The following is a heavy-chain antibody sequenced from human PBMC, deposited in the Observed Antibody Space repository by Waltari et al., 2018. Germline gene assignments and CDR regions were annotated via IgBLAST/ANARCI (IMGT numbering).Heavy chain of an antibody. V-gene: IGHV4-4*07. D-gene: IGHD6-13*01. CDR1: GGSISSYY. CDR2: IYTSGST. CDR3: ARSGAAAGYDAFDI. J-gene: IGHJ3*02. Sequence: QVQLQESGPGLVKPSETLSRTCTGSGGSISSYYWSWIRQPAGKGLEWIGRIYTSGSTNYNPSLKSRVTMSVDTSKNQFSLKLSSVTAADTAVYYCARSGAAAGYDAFDIWGQGTMVTVSS.